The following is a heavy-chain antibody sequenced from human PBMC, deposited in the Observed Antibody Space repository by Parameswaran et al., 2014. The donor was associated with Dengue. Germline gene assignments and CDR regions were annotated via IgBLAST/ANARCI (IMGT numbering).Heavy chain of an antibody. D-gene: IGHD3-22*01. V-gene: IGHV4-4*02. CDR3: ARVRVGIVVVAYGMDV. J-gene: IGHJ6*02. Sequence: RWIRQPPGKRLEWIGEIYHSGSTNYNPSLKSRVTISVDKSKNQFSLKLSSVTAADTAVYYCARVRVGIVVVAYGMDVWGQGTTVTVSS. CDR2: IYHSGST.